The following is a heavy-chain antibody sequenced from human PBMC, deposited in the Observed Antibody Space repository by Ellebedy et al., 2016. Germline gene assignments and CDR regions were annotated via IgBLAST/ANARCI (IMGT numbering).Heavy chain of an antibody. J-gene: IGHJ6*02. CDR1: GFSLSTSGMC. D-gene: IGHD4-17*01. CDR2: IDWDDDK. Sequence: SGPTLVKPTQTLTLTCTFSGFSLSTSGMCVSWIRQPPGKALEWLARIDWDDDKYYSTSLKTRLTIFKDTSKNQVVLTMTNMDPVDTAMYYCARTTYGDYYYYGMDVWGQGTTVTVSS. V-gene: IGHV2-70*11. CDR3: ARTTYGDYYYYGMDV.